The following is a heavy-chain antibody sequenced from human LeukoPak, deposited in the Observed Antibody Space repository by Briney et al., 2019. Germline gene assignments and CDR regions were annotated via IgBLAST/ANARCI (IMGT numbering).Heavy chain of an antibody. Sequence: SVKVSCKASGGTFSSYAISWVRQAAGQGLEWMGRIIPILGIANYAQKFQGRVTITADKSTSTAYMELSSLRSEDTAVYYCARDSTGSDHGCHWGQGTLVTVSS. CDR1: GGTFSSYA. CDR2: IIPILGIA. V-gene: IGHV1-69*04. CDR3: ARDSTGSDHGCH. D-gene: IGHD3-10*01. J-gene: IGHJ4*02.